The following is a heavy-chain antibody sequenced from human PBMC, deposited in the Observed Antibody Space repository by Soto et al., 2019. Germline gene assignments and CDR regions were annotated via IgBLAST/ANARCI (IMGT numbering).Heavy chain of an antibody. D-gene: IGHD5-18*01. CDR3: ARGVYSYGSFDY. CDR1: GCYISSGGYY. Sequence: PSETLSLTCPVSGCYISSGGYYGSWIRQHPGKGLEWIGYIYYSGSTYYNPSLKSRVTISVDTSKNQFSLKLSSVTAADTAVYYCARGVYSYGSFDYWGQGTLVTVSS. CDR2: IYYSGST. V-gene: IGHV4-31*03. J-gene: IGHJ4*02.